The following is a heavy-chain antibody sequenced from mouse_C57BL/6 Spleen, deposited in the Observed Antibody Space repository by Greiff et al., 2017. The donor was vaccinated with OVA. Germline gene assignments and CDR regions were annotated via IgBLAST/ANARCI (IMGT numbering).Heavy chain of an antibody. CDR1: GYAFSSYW. Sequence: QVQLQQSGAELVKPGASVKISCKASGYAFSSYWMNWVKQRPGKGLEWIGQIYPGDGDTNYNGKFKGKATLTADKSSSTAYMQLSSLTSEDSAVYFCARDGDYEGGFYYFDYWGQGTTLTVSS. CDR3: ARDGDYEGGFYYFDY. CDR2: IYPGDGDT. J-gene: IGHJ2*01. D-gene: IGHD1-1*01. V-gene: IGHV1-80*01.